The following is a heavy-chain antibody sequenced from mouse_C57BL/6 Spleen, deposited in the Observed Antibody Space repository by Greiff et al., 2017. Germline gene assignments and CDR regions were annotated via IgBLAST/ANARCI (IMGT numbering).Heavy chain of an antibody. V-gene: IGHV5-9-1*02. CDR1: GFTFSSYA. Sequence: EVKLMESGEGLVKPGGSLKLSCAASGFTFSSYAMSWVRQTPEKRLEWVAYISSGGDYIYYADTVKGRFTISRDNARNTLYLQMSSLKSEDTAMYYCTKDDWDGGFADWGQGTLVTVSA. CDR2: ISSGGDYI. CDR3: TKDDWDGGFAD. J-gene: IGHJ3*01. D-gene: IGHD2-4*01.